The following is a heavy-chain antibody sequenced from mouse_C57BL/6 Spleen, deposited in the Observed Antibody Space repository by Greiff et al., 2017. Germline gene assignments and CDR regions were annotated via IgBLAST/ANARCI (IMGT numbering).Heavy chain of an antibody. CDR2: IRNKANGYTT. J-gene: IGHJ2*01. CDR3: ARNVRYFDY. Sequence: EVKLMESGGGLVQPGGSLSLSCAASGFTFTDYYMSWVRQPPGKALEWLGFIRNKANGYTTEYSASVKGRFTISRDNSQSILYLQMNALRAEDSATYYCARNVRYFDYWGQGTTLRVSS. CDR1: GFTFTDYY. V-gene: IGHV7-3*01.